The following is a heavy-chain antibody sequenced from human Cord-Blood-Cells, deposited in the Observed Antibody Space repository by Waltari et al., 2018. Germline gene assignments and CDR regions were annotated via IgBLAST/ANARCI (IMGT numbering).Heavy chain of an antibody. CDR2: INPNSGGT. J-gene: IGHJ4*02. CDR1: GYTFTGYH. V-gene: IGHV1-2*04. CDR3: ARGSGTNSAGPLDY. Sequence: QVQLVQSGAEVKKPGASVKVSCKASGYTFTGYHMHWVRQAPGQGLEWMGWINPNSGGTNYAHKFQGWVTMTRDTSISTAYMELSRLRSDDTAVYYCARGSGTNSAGPLDYWGQGTLVTVSS. D-gene: IGHD2-2*01.